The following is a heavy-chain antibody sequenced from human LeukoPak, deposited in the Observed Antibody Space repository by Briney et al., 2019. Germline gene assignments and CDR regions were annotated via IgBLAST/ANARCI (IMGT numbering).Heavy chain of an antibody. CDR2: IFYSGTT. V-gene: IGHV4-59*12. J-gene: IGHJ4*02. Sequence: PSETLSLTCTVSGGSISSYYWSWIRQPPGKGLEWIGFIFYSGTTNYNPSLKSRVTVSVDTSKNRFSLKLTSVTAADTALYYCAIRFGRLEAGGTPFDSWGQGTLVTVSS. CDR1: GGSISSYY. D-gene: IGHD6-13*01. CDR3: AIRFGRLEAGGTPFDS.